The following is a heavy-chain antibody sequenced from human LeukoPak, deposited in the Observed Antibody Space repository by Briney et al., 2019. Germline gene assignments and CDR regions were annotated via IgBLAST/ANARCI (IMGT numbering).Heavy chain of an antibody. CDR2: IYYSGST. CDR3: ASPNPKWFGELSSFDY. D-gene: IGHD3-10*01. CDR1: GGSISSYY. J-gene: IGHJ4*02. V-gene: IGHV4-39*01. Sequence: SSETLSLTCTVSGGSISSYYWGWIRQPPGKGLEWIGSIYYSGSTYYNPSLKSRVTISVDTSKNQFSLKLSSVTAADTAVYYCASPNPKWFGELSSFDYWGQRTLVTVSS.